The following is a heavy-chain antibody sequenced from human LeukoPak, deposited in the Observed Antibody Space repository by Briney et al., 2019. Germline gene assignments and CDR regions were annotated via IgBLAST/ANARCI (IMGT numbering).Heavy chain of an antibody. CDR2: IYYSGST. D-gene: IGHD6-13*01. CDR1: GGSISSYY. Sequence: KSSETLSLTCTVSGGSISSYYWSWIRQPPGKGLEWIGYIYYSGSTNYNPSLKSRVTISVDTSKNQFSLKLSSVTAADTAVYYCASYSSPYYRNDAFDIWGQGTMVTVSS. CDR3: ASYSSPYYRNDAFDI. V-gene: IGHV4-59*01. J-gene: IGHJ3*02.